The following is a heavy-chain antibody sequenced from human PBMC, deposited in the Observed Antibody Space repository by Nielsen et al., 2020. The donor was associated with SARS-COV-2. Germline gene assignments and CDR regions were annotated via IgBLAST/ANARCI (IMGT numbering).Heavy chain of an antibody. D-gene: IGHD1-1*01. CDR2: INPTNGGT. Sequence: ASVKVSCKASGYTFTNNYMHWVRQAPGQGLEWMGLINPTNGGTTYAQKLQGRVTMTTDASTSTAYMELRSLRSDDTAVYFCARGSWNDVAYWGQGTLVTVSS. V-gene: IGHV1-46*01. J-gene: IGHJ4*02. CDR1: GYTFTNNY. CDR3: ARGSWNDVAY.